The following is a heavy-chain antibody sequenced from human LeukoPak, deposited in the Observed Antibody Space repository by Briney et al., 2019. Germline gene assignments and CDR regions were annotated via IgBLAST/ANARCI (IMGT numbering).Heavy chain of an antibody. D-gene: IGHD6-6*01. Sequence: ASVKVSCKASGYTFTGYYIHWVRQAPGQGLEWVGWINPNSAGTRYAQKFQGRVTMTRDTSIATAYMELSSLRSDDTAVYYCAREYSSSSSFDYWGQRTLVTVSS. CDR3: AREYSSSSSFDY. J-gene: IGHJ4*02. CDR1: GYTFTGYY. V-gene: IGHV1-2*02. CDR2: INPNSAGT.